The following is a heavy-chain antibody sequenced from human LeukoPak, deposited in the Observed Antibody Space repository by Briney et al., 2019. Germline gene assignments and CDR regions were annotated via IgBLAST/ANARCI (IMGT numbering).Heavy chain of an antibody. CDR2: MNPNSGNT. CDR1: GYTFTSYD. CDR3: ARGRWIFGVVIIPESPYYYMDV. D-gene: IGHD3-3*01. Sequence: ASVKVSCKASGYTFTSYDINWVRQATGQGLEWMGWMNPNSGNTGYAQKFQGRVTITRNTSISTAYMELSSLRSEDTAVYYCARGRWIFGVVIIPESPYYYMDVWGKGTTVTVSS. V-gene: IGHV1-8*03. J-gene: IGHJ6*03.